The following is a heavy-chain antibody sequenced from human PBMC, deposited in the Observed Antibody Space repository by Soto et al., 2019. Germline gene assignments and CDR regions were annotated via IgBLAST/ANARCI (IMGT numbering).Heavy chain of an antibody. CDR1: GYTFTSYG. V-gene: IGHV1-18*01. Sequence: ASLKVSCKASGYTFTSYGISWVRQAPGQGLEWMGWISAYNGNTNYAQKLQGRVTMTTDTSTGTAYMELRSLRSDDTAVYYCARDFGGYSYDDYWGQGTLVTVSS. CDR3: ARDFGGYSYDDY. D-gene: IGHD5-18*01. CDR2: ISAYNGNT. J-gene: IGHJ4*02.